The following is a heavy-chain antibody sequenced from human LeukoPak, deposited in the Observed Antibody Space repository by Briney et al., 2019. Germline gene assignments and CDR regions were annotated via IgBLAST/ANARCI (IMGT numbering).Heavy chain of an antibody. Sequence: PSETLSLTCTVSGDSISSFYWSWIRQPPGRGLEWVGYIYTSGSTNYNPSLKSRVTISVDTSKNQFSMKLSSATAADTAVYYCARGGSSSPRRAFDIWGQGTMVTVSS. CDR3: ARGGSSSPRRAFDI. D-gene: IGHD6-6*01. J-gene: IGHJ3*02. CDR1: GDSISSFY. CDR2: IYTSGST. V-gene: IGHV4-4*09.